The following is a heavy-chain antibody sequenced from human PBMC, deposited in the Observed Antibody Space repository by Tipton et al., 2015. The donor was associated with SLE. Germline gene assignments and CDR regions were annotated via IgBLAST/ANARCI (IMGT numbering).Heavy chain of an antibody. CDR1: GYSISSGYY. D-gene: IGHD6-6*01. Sequence: TLSLTCAVSGYSISSGYYWGWIRQPPGKGLEWIGYISYSGSTNYNPSLKSRVTISVDTSKNQFSLKLRSVTAADTAVYYCAREGRGSSGFDYWGQGTLVTVSS. J-gene: IGHJ4*02. CDR2: ISYSGST. CDR3: AREGRGSSGFDY. V-gene: IGHV4-61*01.